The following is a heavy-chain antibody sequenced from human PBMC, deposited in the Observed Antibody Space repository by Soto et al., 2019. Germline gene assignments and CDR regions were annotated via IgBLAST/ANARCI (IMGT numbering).Heavy chain of an antibody. CDR2: ISGSGGST. CDR3: AKDSGPGYYDFWSGYPQDPGYNWFDP. D-gene: IGHD3-3*01. CDR1: GFTFSSYA. V-gene: IGHV3-23*01. Sequence: GGSLRLSCAASGFTFSSYAMSWVRQAPGKGLEWVSAISGSGGSTHYADSVKGRFTISRDNSKNTLYLQMNSLRAEDTAVYYCAKDSGPGYYDFWSGYPQDPGYNWFDPWGQGTLVTVSS. J-gene: IGHJ5*02.